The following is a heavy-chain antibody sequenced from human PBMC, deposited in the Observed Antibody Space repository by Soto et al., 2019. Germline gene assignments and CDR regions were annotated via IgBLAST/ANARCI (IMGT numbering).Heavy chain of an antibody. V-gene: IGHV1-69*06. CDR3: AGITIFGVVIIPD. D-gene: IGHD3-3*01. CDR2: IIPIFGTA. J-gene: IGHJ4*02. CDR1: GATFSSYA. Sequence: GASVKVSCKASGATFSSYAISWVRQAPGQGLEWMGGIIPIFGTANYAQKFQGRVTITADKSTSTAYMELSSLRSKDTAVYYCAGITIFGVVIIPDWGQGTLVTVSA.